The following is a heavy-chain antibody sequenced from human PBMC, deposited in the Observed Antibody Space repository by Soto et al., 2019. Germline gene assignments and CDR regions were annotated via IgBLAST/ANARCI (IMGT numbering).Heavy chain of an antibody. CDR2: IYSGGST. J-gene: IGHJ4*02. CDR1: GFTVSSNY. D-gene: IGHD5-12*01. Sequence: GGSLRLSCAASGFTVSSNYMSWVRQAPGKGLEWVSVIYSGGSTYYADSVKGRFTISRDNSKNTLYVQMNSLRAEDTAVYYCVKGRSGYDFDYWGQGTLVTVSS. CDR3: VKGRSGYDFDY. V-gene: IGHV3-53*01.